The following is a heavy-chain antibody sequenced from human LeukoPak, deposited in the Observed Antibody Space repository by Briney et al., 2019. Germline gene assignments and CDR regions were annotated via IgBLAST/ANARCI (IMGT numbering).Heavy chain of an antibody. D-gene: IGHD3-10*01. V-gene: IGHV1-69*13. Sequence: ASVKVSCEASGGTFNSYSITWVRQAPGQGLEWMGGIIPIFGTANYAQKFQGRVTITADESTSTAYMEVSSLRSEDTAVYYCARGNYASGSYYNENYFDYWGQGTLVTVSS. CDR2: IIPIFGTA. J-gene: IGHJ4*02. CDR1: GGTFNSYS. CDR3: ARGNYASGSYYNENYFDY.